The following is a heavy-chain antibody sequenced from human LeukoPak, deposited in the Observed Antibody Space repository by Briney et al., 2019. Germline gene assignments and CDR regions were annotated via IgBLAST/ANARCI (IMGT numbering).Heavy chain of an antibody. D-gene: IGHD1-26*01. V-gene: IGHV3-64*01. CDR1: GFTFSSYG. J-gene: IGHJ4*02. CDR3: ARWDGSSYS. CDR2: ISTDGGST. Sequence: GGSLRLSCAASGFTFSSYGMHWVRQAPGKGLEYVSAISTDGGSTYYANSVKGRFTISRDNSKNTLYLQMGSLRAEDMAVYYCARWDGSSYSWGQGTLVTVST.